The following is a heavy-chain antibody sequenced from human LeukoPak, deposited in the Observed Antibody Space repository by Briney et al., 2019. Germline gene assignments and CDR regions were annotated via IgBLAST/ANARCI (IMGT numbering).Heavy chain of an antibody. CDR3: TRGQDH. V-gene: IGHV4-34*01. CDR1: GGSFSGYY. J-gene: IGHJ4*02. CDR2: INHSGST. Sequence: SETLSLTCAVYGGSFSGYYWSWIRQPPGKGLEWIGEINHSGSTNYNPSLKSRVPISIDTSKNQFSLKLNSVTAADTAVYYCTRGQDHWGQGTLVTVSS.